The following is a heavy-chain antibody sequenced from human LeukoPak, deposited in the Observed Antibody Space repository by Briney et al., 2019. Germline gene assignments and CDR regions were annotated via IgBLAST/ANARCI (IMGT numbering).Heavy chain of an antibody. V-gene: IGHV4-39*02. J-gene: IGHJ6*03. CDR3: ARETDYYYGSGSSYYMDV. D-gene: IGHD3-10*01. CDR1: GGSISSSSFY. Sequence: SETLSLTCTVSGGSISSSSFYWGWIRQPPGKGLEWIGSIYYSGSTYYNPSLKSRVTISVDTSKNQFSLKLSSVTAADTAVYYCARETDYYYGSGSSYYMDVWGKGTTVTISS. CDR2: IYYSGST.